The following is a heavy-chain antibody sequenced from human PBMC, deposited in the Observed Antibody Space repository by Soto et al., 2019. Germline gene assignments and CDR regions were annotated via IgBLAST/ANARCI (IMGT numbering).Heavy chain of an antibody. CDR3: ARDGRPYGSGSYWWFDP. J-gene: IGHJ5*02. D-gene: IGHD3-10*01. Sequence: GASVKVSCKASGYTFTSYGISWVRQAPGQGLEWMGWISAYNGNTNYAQKLQGRVTMTTDTSTSTAYMELRSLRSDDTAVYYCARDGRPYGSGSYWWFDPWGQGTLVTVSS. CDR1: GYTFTSYG. CDR2: ISAYNGNT. V-gene: IGHV1-18*01.